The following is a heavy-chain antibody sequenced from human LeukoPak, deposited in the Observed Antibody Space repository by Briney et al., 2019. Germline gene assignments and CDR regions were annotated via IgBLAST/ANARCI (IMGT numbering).Heavy chain of an antibody. V-gene: IGHV4-39*07. Sequence: PSETLSLTCSLSGGSIISSSYYWAWIRQPPGMGLEWIGSIYYSGSTYYNPSIKSRVTISVDTSKNQFSLKLSSVTAADTAVYYCARDRFMDSNYTDYWGQGTLVTVSS. D-gene: IGHD3-16*01. J-gene: IGHJ4*02. CDR3: ARDRFMDSNYTDY. CDR1: GGSIISSSYY. CDR2: IYYSGST.